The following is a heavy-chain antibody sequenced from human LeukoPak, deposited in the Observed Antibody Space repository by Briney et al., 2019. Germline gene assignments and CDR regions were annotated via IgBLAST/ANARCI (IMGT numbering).Heavy chain of an antibody. D-gene: IGHD3-10*01. CDR2: INHSGST. CDR3: ASVGTSYSYGSGGSDY. Sequence: SQTLSLTCTVSGGSISSGSYYWSWIRQPPGKGLEWIGEINHSGSTNYNPSLKSRVTISVDTSKNQFSLKLSSVTAADTAVYYCASVGTSYSYGSGGSDYWDQGTLVTVSS. J-gene: IGHJ4*02. CDR1: GGSISSGSYY. V-gene: IGHV4-39*07.